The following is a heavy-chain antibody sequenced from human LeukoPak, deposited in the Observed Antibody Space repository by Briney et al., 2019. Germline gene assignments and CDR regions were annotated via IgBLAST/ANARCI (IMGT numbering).Heavy chain of an antibody. CDR1: GFTFTNYA. Sequence: GGSLRLSXAASGFTFTNYAMSWVRQTPGKGLEWVSAITGSRGSTYFADSVKGRFTISRDTSKNTLYLQMNSLRAEDTAVYYCAKGRGAGYSGYDFEYWGQGTLVTVSS. CDR2: ITGSRGST. CDR3: AKGRGAGYSGYDFEY. V-gene: IGHV3-23*01. D-gene: IGHD5-12*01. J-gene: IGHJ4*02.